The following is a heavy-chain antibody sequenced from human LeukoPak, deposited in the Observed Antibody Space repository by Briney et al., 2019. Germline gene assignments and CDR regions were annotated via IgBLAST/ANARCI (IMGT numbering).Heavy chain of an antibody. D-gene: IGHD4-23*01. J-gene: IGHJ4*02. Sequence: GGSLRLSCAASGFRFNHYSMNWVRQAPGKGLEWISYIGNSGTTIYYVGSVKGRFTISRDNAKDSLYLQMNSLRAEDTAVYYCAREIGGPYYFDSWGQGTLVTVSS. V-gene: IGHV3-48*01. CDR1: GFRFNHYS. CDR2: IGNSGTTI. CDR3: AREIGGPYYFDS.